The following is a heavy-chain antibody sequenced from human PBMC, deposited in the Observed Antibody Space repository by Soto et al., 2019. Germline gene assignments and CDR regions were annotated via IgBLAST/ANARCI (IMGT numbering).Heavy chain of an antibody. V-gene: IGHV1-2*02. D-gene: IGHD6-6*01. CDR2: INPNSGGT. Sequence: ASVKVSCKASGYTFTGYYMHWVRQAPGQGLEWMGWINPNSGGTNYAQKFQGRVTMTRDTSISTAYMELSRLRSDDKAVYYCARTSIAARAFTYWGQGTLVTVSS. CDR3: ARTSIAARAFTY. CDR1: GYTFTGYY. J-gene: IGHJ4*02.